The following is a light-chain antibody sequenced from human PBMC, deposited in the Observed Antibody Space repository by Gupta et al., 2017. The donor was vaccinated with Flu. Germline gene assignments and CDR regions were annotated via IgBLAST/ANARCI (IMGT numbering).Light chain of an antibody. CDR2: KAS. J-gene: IGKJ1*01. Sequence: PSTLSASVGDRVTITCRARQNMNSFLAWYQQKPGKAPNLLIYKASSLESGVPSRFSGSGSGTEFTLSISSLQPDDFATYYCQQDNVTPLTFGHGTEVEIK. CDR1: QNMNSF. V-gene: IGKV1-5*03. CDR3: QQDNVTPLT.